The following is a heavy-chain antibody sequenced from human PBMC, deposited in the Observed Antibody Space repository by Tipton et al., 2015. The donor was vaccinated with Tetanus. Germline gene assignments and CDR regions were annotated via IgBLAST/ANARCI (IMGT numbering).Heavy chain of an antibody. Sequence: TLSLTCTVPGGSVRSGSYSWNWIRQPPGKGLEWIGEINQRGGISYNPSLKSRVAISVDTSKSHFSLNITSVTAADTAVYYCAVLPKHWQAPRGAPWGQGILVTVSS. D-gene: IGHD1-1*01. V-gene: IGHV4-61*03. CDR3: AVLPKHWQAPRGAP. CDR2: INQRGGI. J-gene: IGHJ5*02. CDR1: GGSVRSGSYS.